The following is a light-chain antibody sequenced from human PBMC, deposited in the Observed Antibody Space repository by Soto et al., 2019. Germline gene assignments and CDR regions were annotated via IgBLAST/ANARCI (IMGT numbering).Light chain of an antibody. CDR2: AAS. J-gene: IGKJ5*01. Sequence: DIQLTQSPYFLSASVGDRVTITCRASQGIGSYLAWYQQKPGKAPKLLIYAASSLQSGVPSRFSGSGSGTDFTLTISSLQPEDFATYYCQQSYSTLSITFGQGTRLENK. CDR1: QGIGSY. CDR3: QQSYSTLSIT. V-gene: IGKV1-39*01.